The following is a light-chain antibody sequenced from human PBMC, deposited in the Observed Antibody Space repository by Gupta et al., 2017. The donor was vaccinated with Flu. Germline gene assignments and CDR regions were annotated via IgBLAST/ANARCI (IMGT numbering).Light chain of an antibody. CDR1: SSDVGGYNY. J-gene: IGLJ3*02. Sequence: QSALTQPASVSGSPGQSITISCTGNSSDVGGYNYVSWYQQHPGKAPKLMIYEVSKRPAGVSNRFSGSKSGNTASLTISGLQAEEEADYYCSSHTSSSTWGFGGGTKLTVL. V-gene: IGLV2-14*01. CDR3: SSHTSSSTWG. CDR2: EVS.